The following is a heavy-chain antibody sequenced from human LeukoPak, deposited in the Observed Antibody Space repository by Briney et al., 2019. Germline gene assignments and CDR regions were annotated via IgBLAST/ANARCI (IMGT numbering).Heavy chain of an antibody. CDR3: ARERGRGRDSPWFDY. D-gene: IGHD1-26*01. Sequence: RGSLRLSCAASGFIVSGDFMSWVRQAPGKGLEWVSVIYSDGSTYHADSVKGRFTISRDNSKNTLDLQMTGLRAEDTAVYYCARERGRGRDSPWFDYWGQGTLVTVSS. V-gene: IGHV3-53*01. J-gene: IGHJ4*02. CDR2: IYSDGST. CDR1: GFIVSGDF.